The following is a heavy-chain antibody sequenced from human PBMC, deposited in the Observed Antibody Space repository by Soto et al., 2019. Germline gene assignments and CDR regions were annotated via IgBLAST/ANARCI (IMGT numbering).Heavy chain of an antibody. CDR3: ARPANTVADHFDF. CDR1: GYTFTIYW. Sequence: ESLKISCQASGYTFTIYWIGWVRQMPGKGLEWMGIIYPSDSDSRYSPSFQSPVTLSADQSINPAYLQVDSLKASATAIYYCARPANTVADHFDFWGQGTPVTVSS. CDR2: IYPSDSDS. D-gene: IGHD4-17*01. V-gene: IGHV5-51*01. J-gene: IGHJ4*02.